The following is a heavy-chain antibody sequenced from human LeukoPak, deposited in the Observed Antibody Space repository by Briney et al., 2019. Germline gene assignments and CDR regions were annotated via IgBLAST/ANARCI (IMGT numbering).Heavy chain of an antibody. CDR3: ARGYYYGMDV. V-gene: IGHV3-7*01. CDR1: GFSFSSYW. J-gene: IGHJ6*02. Sequence: GGSLRLSCAASGFSFSSYWMSWVRQAPGKGLEWVANIKQDGSEKNYVDSVKGRSTISRDNAKNSLYLQMNSLRAEDTAVYYCARGYYYGMDVWGQGTTVTVSS. CDR2: IKQDGSEK.